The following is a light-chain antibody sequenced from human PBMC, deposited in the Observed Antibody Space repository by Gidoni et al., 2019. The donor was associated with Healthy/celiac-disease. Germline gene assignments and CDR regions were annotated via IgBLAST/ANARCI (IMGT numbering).Light chain of an antibody. V-gene: IGKV1-33*01. J-gene: IGKJ4*01. CDR2: DAS. CDR1: QDISNS. Sequence: DIQMTQSPSSLSASVGDRVTITCQASQDISNSLNWYQQKPGKAPTLLIYDASNLETGVPSRFSGSGSGTDFTFTISSLQPEDIATYYCQQYDNLPPLTFXGXTKVEIK. CDR3: QQYDNLPPLT.